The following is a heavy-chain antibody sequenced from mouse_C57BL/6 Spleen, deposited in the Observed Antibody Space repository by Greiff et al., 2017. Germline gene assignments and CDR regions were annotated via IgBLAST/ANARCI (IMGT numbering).Heavy chain of an antibody. CDR1: GYAFSSSW. Sequence: VQLQQSGPELVKPGASVKISCKASGYAFSSSWMNWVKQRPGKGLEWIGRIYPGDGDTNYNGKFQGKATLTADKSSSTAYMQLSSLTSEDSAVYFCAREDSYYFDYWGQGTTLTVSS. J-gene: IGHJ2*01. V-gene: IGHV1-82*01. CDR2: IYPGDGDT. CDR3: AREDSYYFDY.